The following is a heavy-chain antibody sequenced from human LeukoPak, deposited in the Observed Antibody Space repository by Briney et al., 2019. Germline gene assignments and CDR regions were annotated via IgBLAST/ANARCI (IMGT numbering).Heavy chain of an antibody. V-gene: IGHV1-69*13. CDR3: ALGYCSGGSCYPQDY. CDR2: IIPIFGTA. J-gene: IGHJ4*02. CDR1: GGTFSSYA. Sequence: EASVKVSCKASGGTFSSYAISWVRQDPGQGLEWMGGIIPIFGTANYAQKFQGRVTITADESTSTAYMELSSLRSEDTAVYYCALGYCSGGSCYPQDYWGQGTLVTVSS. D-gene: IGHD2-15*01.